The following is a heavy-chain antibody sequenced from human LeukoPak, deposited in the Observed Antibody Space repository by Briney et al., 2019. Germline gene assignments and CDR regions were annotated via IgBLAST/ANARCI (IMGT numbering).Heavy chain of an antibody. CDR3: MGYCSGGSCYSHLDY. J-gene: IGHJ4*02. CDR1: GGTFSSYA. V-gene: IGHV1-69*13. D-gene: IGHD2-15*01. CDR2: IIPIFGTA. Sequence: SVKVSCKASGGTFSSYAISWVRQAPGQGLEWMGGIIPIFGTANYAQKFQGRVTITAGESTSTAYMELSSLRSEDTAVYYCMGYCSGGSCYSHLDYWGQGTLVTVSS.